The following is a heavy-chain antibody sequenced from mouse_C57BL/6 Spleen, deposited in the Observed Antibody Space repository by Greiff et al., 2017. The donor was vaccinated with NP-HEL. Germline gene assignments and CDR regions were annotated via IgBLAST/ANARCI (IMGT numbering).Heavy chain of an antibody. J-gene: IGHJ4*01. D-gene: IGHD2-5*01. CDR3: ARPYYSNLYYAMDY. V-gene: IGHV1-64*01. CDR1: GYTFTSYW. Sequence: VKLQQPGAELVKPGASVKLSCKASGYTFTSYWMHWVKQRPGQGLEWIGMIHPNSGSTNYNEKFKSKATLTVDKSSSTAYMQLSSLTSEDSAVYYCARPYYSNLYYAMDYWGQGTSVTVSS. CDR2: IHPNSGST.